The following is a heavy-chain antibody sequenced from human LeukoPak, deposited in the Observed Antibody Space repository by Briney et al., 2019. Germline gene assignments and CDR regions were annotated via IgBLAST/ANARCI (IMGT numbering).Heavy chain of an antibody. CDR3: ARAATPGFS. CDR1: GFTFSTYG. V-gene: IGHV3-23*01. J-gene: IGHJ5*02. CDR2: ISGSGGGT. Sequence: GGSLRLSCAASGFTFSTYGMTWVRQAPGKGLEWVSSISGSGGGTYYADSVKGRFTISRDNAKNTLYLQMNSLRAEDTAVYYCARAATPGFSWGQGTLVTVSS. D-gene: IGHD4-23*01.